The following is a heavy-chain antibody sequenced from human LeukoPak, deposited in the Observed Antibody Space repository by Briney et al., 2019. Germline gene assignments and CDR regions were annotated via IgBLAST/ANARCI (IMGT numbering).Heavy chain of an antibody. D-gene: IGHD6-6*01. J-gene: IGHJ4*02. CDR2: IYTSGST. V-gene: IGHV4-4*09. CDR3: ARLGYSSSPFDY. CDR1: GGSISSYY. Sequence: PSETLSLTCTVSGGSISSYYWSWIRQPPGKGLEWIGYIYTSGSTNYNPSLKSRVTISVDTSKNQFSLKLSSVTAADTAVYYCARLGYSSSPFDYGGQGTLVTVSS.